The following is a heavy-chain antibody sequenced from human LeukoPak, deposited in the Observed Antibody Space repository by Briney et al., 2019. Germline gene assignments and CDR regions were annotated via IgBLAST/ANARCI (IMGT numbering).Heavy chain of an antibody. Sequence: GGSLRLSCAASGFSSSRYWMNWVRQAPGKGPEWVANINQDGSLSYYVDSVEGRFTISRDNAKNLLYLQMNSLRAEDAAVYFCARDPPGDPAFDIWGQGTMVTVSS. CDR1: GFSSSRYW. CDR2: INQDGSLS. CDR3: ARDPPGDPAFDI. J-gene: IGHJ3*02. D-gene: IGHD7-27*01. V-gene: IGHV3-7*01.